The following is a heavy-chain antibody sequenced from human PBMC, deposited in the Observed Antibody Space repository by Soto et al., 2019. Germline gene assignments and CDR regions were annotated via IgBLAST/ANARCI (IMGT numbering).Heavy chain of an antibody. V-gene: IGHV5-51*01. CDR3: ARLDYGGTVYYYYGMDV. J-gene: IGHJ6*02. CDR2: IYPGDSDT. Sequence: GESLKISCEGSGFSFTSYWIGWVRQMPGKGLEWMCIIYPGDSDTRYSPSFQGQVTISADKSISTAYLQWSSLKASDTAIYYCARLDYGGTVYYYYGMDVWGQGTTVTVSS. D-gene: IGHD4-17*01. CDR1: GFSFTSYW.